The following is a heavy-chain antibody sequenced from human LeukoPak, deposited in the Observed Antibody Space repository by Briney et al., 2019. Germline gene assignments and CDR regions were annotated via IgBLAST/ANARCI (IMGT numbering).Heavy chain of an antibody. CDR1: GFTFSSYT. J-gene: IGHJ4*02. Sequence: GGSLRLSCAASGFTFSSYTMSWVRQAPGKGLEWVSAISGSGGSTYYADSVKGRFTISRDNSKNTLYLQMNSLRAEDTAVYYCARNSDSRKWGFLYYFDYWGQGTLVTVSS. V-gene: IGHV3-23*01. CDR3: ARNSDSRKWGFLYYFDY. CDR2: ISGSGGST. D-gene: IGHD1-26*01.